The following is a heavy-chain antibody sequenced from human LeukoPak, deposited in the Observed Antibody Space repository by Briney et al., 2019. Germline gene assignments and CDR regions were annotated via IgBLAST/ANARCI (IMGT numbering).Heavy chain of an antibody. J-gene: IGHJ4*02. D-gene: IGHD6-13*01. CDR1: GYTFITYG. V-gene: IGHV1-18*01. CDR3: ARGRQQHDF. Sequence: ASVKVSCKASGYTFITYGISWVRQAPGQGLEWMGWVSAYNGNTYYAQRFQGRVTMTTDAPTSTAYMDLRSLKSDDTAVYYCARGRQQHDFWGQGTLVTVSS. CDR2: VSAYNGNT.